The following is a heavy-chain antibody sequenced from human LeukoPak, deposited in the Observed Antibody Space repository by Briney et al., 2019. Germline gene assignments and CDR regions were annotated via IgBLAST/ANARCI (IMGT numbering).Heavy chain of an antibody. J-gene: IGHJ4*02. CDR2: LSGSGDST. CDR1: GFTFSSSA. CDR3: ARQMATILDGILDY. Sequence: GGALRISCAAPGFTFSSSALTLVRQAPEKGPGGGSTLSGSGDSTYYADSVKGRFTISRDNSKNTLYLQMNSLKTEDTALYYCARQMATILDGILDYWGQGTLVTVSS. V-gene: IGHV3-23*01. D-gene: IGHD5-24*01.